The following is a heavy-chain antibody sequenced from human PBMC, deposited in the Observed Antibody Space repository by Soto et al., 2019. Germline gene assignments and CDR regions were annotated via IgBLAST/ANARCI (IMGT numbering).Heavy chain of an antibody. CDR2: INHSRST. Sequence: QVQLQQWGAGLLKPSETLSLTCAVYGGSFSGYYWSWIRQPPGKGLEWIGEINHSRSTNYNPSLKSRVTISVDTSKNQFSLKLSSVTAADTAVYYCAREQTLAVVVVAATADDAFDIWGQGTMVTVSS. CDR3: AREQTLAVVVVAATADDAFDI. CDR1: GGSFSGYY. D-gene: IGHD2-15*01. J-gene: IGHJ3*02. V-gene: IGHV4-34*01.